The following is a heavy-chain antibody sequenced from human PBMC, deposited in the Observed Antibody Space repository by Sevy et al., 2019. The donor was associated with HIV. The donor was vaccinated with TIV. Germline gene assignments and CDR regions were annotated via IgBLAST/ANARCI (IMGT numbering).Heavy chain of an antibody. Sequence: GGSLRLSCAASGFTFSSFGMHWVRQAPGKGLEWVAVIWYEGSTTYYADSVRGRFTISRDSSNNMLYLQMNSLRADDTVVYYCAATATHLDYWGQGTLVTVSS. CDR2: IWYEGSTT. CDR3: AATATHLDY. V-gene: IGHV3-33*01. CDR1: GFTFSSFG. J-gene: IGHJ4*02. D-gene: IGHD1-26*01.